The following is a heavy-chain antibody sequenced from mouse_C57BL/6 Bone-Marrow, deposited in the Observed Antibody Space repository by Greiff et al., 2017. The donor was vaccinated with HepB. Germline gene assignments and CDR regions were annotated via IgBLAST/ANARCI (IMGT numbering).Heavy chain of an antibody. CDR3: ARRVTGDYAMDY. Sequence: VQLQQPGAELVKPGASVKLSCKASGYTFTSYWMHWVKQRPGQGLEWIGMIHPNSGSTNYNEKFKSKATLTVDKSSSTAYMQLSSLTSEDSAVYYCARRVTGDYAMDYWGQGTSVTVSS. CDR1: GYTFTSYW. D-gene: IGHD4-1*01. V-gene: IGHV1-64*01. CDR2: IHPNSGST. J-gene: IGHJ4*01.